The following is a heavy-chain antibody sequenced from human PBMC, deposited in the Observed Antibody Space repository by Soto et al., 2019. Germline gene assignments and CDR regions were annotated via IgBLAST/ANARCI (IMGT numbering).Heavy chain of an antibody. J-gene: IGHJ3*02. CDR2: LSGSGGST. Sequence: EVQLLESGGGLVQPGGSLRLSCAASGFTFSSYAMSWVRQAPGKGLEWVSALSGSGGSTYYADSVKGRFTISRDNSKNTLYLQMNSLRAEDTAVYYCAKSLNRVRNSSGWYSAFEIWVQGTMVTASS. D-gene: IGHD6-19*01. V-gene: IGHV3-23*01. CDR3: AKSLNRVRNSSGWYSAFEI. CDR1: GFTFSSYA.